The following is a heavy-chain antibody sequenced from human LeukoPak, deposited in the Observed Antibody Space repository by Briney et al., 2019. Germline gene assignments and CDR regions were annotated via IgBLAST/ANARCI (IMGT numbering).Heavy chain of an antibody. CDR1: GLTFSNYW. V-gene: IGHV3-7*03. CDR3: AKDMVGGVLDY. CDR2: ISPDGSEK. Sequence: HPGGSLRLSCAASGLTFSNYWMSWVRQAPGKGLEWVANISPDGSEKYYVDSVKGRFTISRDNAKNSLYLQMNSLRAEDTALYYCAKDMVGGVLDYGGQGTLVTVS. J-gene: IGHJ4*02. D-gene: IGHD3-10*01.